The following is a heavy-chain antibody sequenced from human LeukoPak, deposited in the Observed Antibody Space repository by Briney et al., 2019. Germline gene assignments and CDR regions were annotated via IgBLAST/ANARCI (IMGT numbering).Heavy chain of an antibody. V-gene: IGHV4-59*12. CDR1: GGSISSYY. D-gene: IGHD2-2*01. CDR2: IYYSGST. Sequence: PSETLSLTCTVSGGSISSYYWSWIRQPPGKGLEWIGYIYYSGSTNYNPSLKSRVTISVDTSKNQFPLKLSSVTAADTAVYYCARGKQYCSSTSCSLNWFDPWGQGTPVTVSS. CDR3: ARGKQYCSSTSCSLNWFDP. J-gene: IGHJ5*02.